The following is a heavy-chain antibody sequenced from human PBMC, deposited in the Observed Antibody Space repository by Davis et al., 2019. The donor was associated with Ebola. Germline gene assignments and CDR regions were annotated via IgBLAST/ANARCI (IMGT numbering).Heavy chain of an antibody. V-gene: IGHV4-34*01. CDR3: GRGGWGYGEFDY. D-gene: IGHD4-17*01. Sequence: PSETLSLTCAVYGGSFSGYYWSWIRQPPGKGLEWIGEINHSGSTNYNPSLKSRVTISVDKSKNQFSLKLSSVTAADTAVYYGGRGGWGYGEFDYWGQGTLVTVSS. J-gene: IGHJ4*02. CDR1: GGSFSGYY. CDR2: INHSGST.